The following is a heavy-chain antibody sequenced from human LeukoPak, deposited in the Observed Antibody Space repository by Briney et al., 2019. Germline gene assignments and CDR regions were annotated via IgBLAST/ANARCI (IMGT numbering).Heavy chain of an antibody. CDR2: FYYSAT. Sequence: SETLSLTCTVSGGSISSGSYYWSWIRQPAGKGLEWIGYFYYSATSYNPSLKSRASISGDTSKNQFSLRLSGVTAADTAVYYCARVMGTVDYWGQGTLVTVSS. J-gene: IGHJ4*02. CDR3: ARVMGTVDY. V-gene: IGHV4-61*10. CDR1: GGSISSGSYY. D-gene: IGHD7-27*01.